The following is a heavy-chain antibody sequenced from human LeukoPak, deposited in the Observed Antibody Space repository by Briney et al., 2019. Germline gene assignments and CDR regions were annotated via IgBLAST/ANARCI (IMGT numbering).Heavy chain of an antibody. CDR3: ARGATYYYDSSGQSGIDP. CDR1: GYTFTGYY. J-gene: IGHJ5*02. V-gene: IGHV1-46*01. D-gene: IGHD3-22*01. Sequence: ASVKVSCQASGYTFTGYYMHWVRQAPGQGLEWMGIINPSGGSTSYAQKFQGRVTMTRDTSTSTVYMELSSLRSEDTAVYYCARGATYYYDSSGQSGIDPWGQGTLVTVSS. CDR2: INPSGGST.